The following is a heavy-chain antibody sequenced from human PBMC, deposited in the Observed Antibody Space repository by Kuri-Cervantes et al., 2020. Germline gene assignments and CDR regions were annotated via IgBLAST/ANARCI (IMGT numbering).Heavy chain of an antibody. V-gene: IGHV3-30*02. CDR2: IWYDGSNK. CDR1: GFTFSSYG. Sequence: GESLKISCAASGFTFSSYGMHWVRQAPGKGLEWVAVIWYDGSNKYYADSVKGRFTISRDNSKNTLYLQMNSLRAEDTAVYYCAKPVLWFGESPDAFDIWGQGTMVTVSS. D-gene: IGHD3-10*01. J-gene: IGHJ3*02. CDR3: AKPVLWFGESPDAFDI.